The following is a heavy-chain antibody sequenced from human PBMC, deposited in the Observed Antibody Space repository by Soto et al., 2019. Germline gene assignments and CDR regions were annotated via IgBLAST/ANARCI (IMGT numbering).Heavy chain of an antibody. V-gene: IGHV3-66*01. J-gene: IGHJ4*02. CDR2: IYSGGST. D-gene: IGHD6-19*01. CDR1: GFTVSSNY. CDR3: ARSLEQWLVPFGY. Sequence: EVQLVESGGGLVQPGGSLRLSCAASGFTVSSNYMSWVRQAPGKGLEWVSVIYSGGSTYYADSVKGRFTISRDNSKNTLYLQMNSLRAEDTAVYYCARSLEQWLVPFGYWGQGTLVTVSS.